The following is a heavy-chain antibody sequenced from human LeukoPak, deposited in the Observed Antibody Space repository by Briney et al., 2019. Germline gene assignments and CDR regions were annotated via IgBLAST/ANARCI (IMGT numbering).Heavy chain of an antibody. CDR3: ARGGLSSSTNSFDY. V-gene: IGHV4-34*01. J-gene: IGHJ4*02. D-gene: IGHD6-6*01. CDR1: GGSFSGYY. CDR2: INHSGST. Sequence: PSETLSLTCAVYGGSFSGYYWSWIRQPPGKGLEWIGEINHSGSTNCNPSLKSRVTISVDTSKNQFSLKLSSVTAADTAVYYCARGGLSSSTNSFDYWGQGTLVTVSS.